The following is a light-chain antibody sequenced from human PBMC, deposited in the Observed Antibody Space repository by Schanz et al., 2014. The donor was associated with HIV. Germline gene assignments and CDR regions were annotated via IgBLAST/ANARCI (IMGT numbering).Light chain of an antibody. CDR1: TGAVTSGHY. CDR2: DTT. V-gene: IGLV7-46*01. CDR3: LLSYGGARV. Sequence: QAVVTQEPSLTVSPGGTVTLTCGSSTGAVTSGHYPYWFQQRPGQAPKTLIYDTTNKHSWTPARFSGSLLGGKAALTLSGAQPEDEAEYYCLLSYGGARVFGGGTKFTVL. J-gene: IGLJ3*02.